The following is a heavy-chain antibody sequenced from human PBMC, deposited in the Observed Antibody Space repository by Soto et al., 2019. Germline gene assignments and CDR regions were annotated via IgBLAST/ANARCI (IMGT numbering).Heavy chain of an antibody. V-gene: IGHV4-61*05. CDR2: TYDDGRA. CDR1: GGAITSSPYF. D-gene: IGHD2-21*02. J-gene: IGHJ4*02. CDR3: ATMYRTVTY. Sequence: SETLPLTCTVSGGAITSSPYFWSWIRQSTGRGLEYIGYTYDDGRATYNPSLQSRVTISVDKSTSKFSLSLTSVAAADTAVYFCATMYRTVTYSGQGTSVT.